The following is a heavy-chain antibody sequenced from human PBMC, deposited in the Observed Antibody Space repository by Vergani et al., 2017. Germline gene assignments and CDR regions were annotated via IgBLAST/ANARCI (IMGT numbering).Heavy chain of an antibody. CDR3: AISWDPSDIVVVPADTDELYYYYMDV. CDR2: MNPNSGNT. V-gene: IGHV1-8*02. Sequence: VQLVQSGAEVKKPGATVKISCTVSGYTFTDYYMHWVQQAPGHGLEWMGRMNPNSGNTGYAQKFQGRGTMTRNTSISTAYMELSSLRSEDTSVYYCAISWDPSDIVVVPADTDELYYYYMDVWGKGTTVTVSS. J-gene: IGHJ6*03. D-gene: IGHD2-2*01. CDR1: GYTFTDYY.